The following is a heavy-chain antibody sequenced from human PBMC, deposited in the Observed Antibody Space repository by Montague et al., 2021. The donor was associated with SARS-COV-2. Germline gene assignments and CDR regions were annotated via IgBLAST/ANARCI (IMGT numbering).Heavy chain of an antibody. J-gene: IGHJ4*01. CDR3: ATLPSNITIFGVVQGYYFDV. V-gene: IGHV4-39*01. D-gene: IGHD3-3*01. CDR2: MYYSGST. CDR1: GASISSSSYY. Sequence: SETLSLTCTVSGASISSSSYYWGWIRQPPGKGLEWIGFMYYSGSTYYNPTLKSRVTISVDTSKNQFSLKLSSVTAADTAVYYCATLPSNITIFGVVQGYYFDVWGQGTRVTVSS.